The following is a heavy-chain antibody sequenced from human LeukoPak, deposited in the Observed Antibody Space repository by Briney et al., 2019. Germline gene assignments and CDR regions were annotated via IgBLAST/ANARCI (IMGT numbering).Heavy chain of an antibody. Sequence: KTSETLSLTCAVYGGSFSGYYWSWIRQPPGKGLEWIGEINHSGSTNYNPSLKSRVTISVDTSKNQFSLKLSSVTAADTAVYYCARYTAMVFDYWGQGTLVTVSS. J-gene: IGHJ4*02. D-gene: IGHD5-18*01. V-gene: IGHV4-34*01. CDR2: INHSGST. CDR1: GGSFSGYY. CDR3: ARYTAMVFDY.